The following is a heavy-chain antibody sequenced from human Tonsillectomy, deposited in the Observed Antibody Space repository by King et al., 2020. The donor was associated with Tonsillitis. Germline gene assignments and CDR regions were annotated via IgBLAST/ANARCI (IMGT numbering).Heavy chain of an antibody. D-gene: IGHD3-22*01. CDR3: ERGRAYYYDSSAYTQIDY. CDR1: GYTFTNYA. Sequence: VQLVQSGSELKKPGASVKVSCKASGYTFTNYAMNWVRQAPGQGLEWMGWINTNTGNPTYAQGFTGRFVFSLDTSVSTAYLHISSLKAEDTAVYYCERGRAYYYDSSAYTQIDYWGQGTLVTVSS. CDR2: INTNTGNP. J-gene: IGHJ4*02. V-gene: IGHV7-4-1*02.